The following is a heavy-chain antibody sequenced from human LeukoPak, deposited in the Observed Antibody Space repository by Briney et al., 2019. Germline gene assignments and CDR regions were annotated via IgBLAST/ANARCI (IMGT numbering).Heavy chain of an antibody. J-gene: IGHJ4*02. V-gene: IGHV1-18*01. Sequence: SVKVSCKASGYTFTSYGISWVGQAAGQGLEWMGWISAYNGNTNYAQKLQGRVTMTTDTSTSTAYMELRSLRSDDTAVYYCARSSYYDFWSGFYYFDYWGQGTLVTVSS. CDR3: ARSSYYDFWSGFYYFDY. CDR2: ISAYNGNT. D-gene: IGHD3-3*01. CDR1: GYTFTSYG.